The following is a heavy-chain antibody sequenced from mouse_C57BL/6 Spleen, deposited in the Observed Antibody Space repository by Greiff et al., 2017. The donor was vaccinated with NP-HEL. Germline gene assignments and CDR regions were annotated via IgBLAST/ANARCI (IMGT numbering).Heavy chain of an antibody. D-gene: IGHD3-3*01. CDR2: ILSDGST. CDR3: YRHVGGVLYAMDY. CDR1: GFSLTSYG. J-gene: IGHJ4*01. Sequence: QVQLQESGPGLVAPSQTLSITCTVSGFSLTSYGVHWVRQPPGNGLEWLVVILSDGSTTYNSALNSRLSISTDNAKSQVFLKMNSLQTDDTAVYYCYRHVGGVLYAMDYWGQGTSVTVSS. V-gene: IGHV2-6-1*01.